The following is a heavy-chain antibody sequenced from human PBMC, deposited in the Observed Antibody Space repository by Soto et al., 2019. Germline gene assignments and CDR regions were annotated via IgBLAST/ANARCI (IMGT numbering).Heavy chain of an antibody. CDR3: ARRSNYGSVWYLES. CDR2: IHYSGGT. V-gene: IGHV4-59*08. J-gene: IGHJ4*02. Sequence: QAQLQESGPGLVKTSETLSLPCAVSGGSISGFSWSWIRQPPGKGLEWIGNIHYSGGTNYNPSLKSRITISVDTSKSQLSLQVTSASAADTAVYYCARRSNYGSVWYLESWGQGILVTVSS. CDR1: GGSISGFS. D-gene: IGHD2-15*01.